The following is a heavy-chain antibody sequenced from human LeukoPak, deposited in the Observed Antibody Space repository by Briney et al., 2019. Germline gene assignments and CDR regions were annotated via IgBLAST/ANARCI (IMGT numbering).Heavy chain of an antibody. CDR2: IFSNDEK. Sequence: SGPTLVNPTETLALTCIVAGFSLSNARMGVSWIRQPPGKALEWLAHIFSNDEKSYSTSLKSRLTISKDTSKSQVVLTMTNMDPVDTATYHCARILTEYSSGWYLASSGLISDYFDFWGQGTLVTVSS. J-gene: IGHJ4*02. V-gene: IGHV2-26*01. CDR3: ARILTEYSSGWYLASSGLISDYFDF. CDR1: GFSLSNARMG. D-gene: IGHD6-19*01.